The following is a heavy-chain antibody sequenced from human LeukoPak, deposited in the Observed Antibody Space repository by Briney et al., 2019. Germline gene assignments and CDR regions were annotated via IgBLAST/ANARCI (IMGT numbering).Heavy chain of an antibody. CDR2: IYNSGST. D-gene: IGHD1-26*01. J-gene: IGHJ1*01. CDR1: GGSISSGGNS. CDR3: ARVVGTHFQH. Sequence: PSETLSLTCTVSGGSISSGGNSWTWIRQYPGKGLEWIGYIYNSGSTYYNTSLKSRVTISVDTSKNQFSLKLRSVTAADTAVYYCARVVGTHFQHWGQGTLVTVSS. V-gene: IGHV4-31*03.